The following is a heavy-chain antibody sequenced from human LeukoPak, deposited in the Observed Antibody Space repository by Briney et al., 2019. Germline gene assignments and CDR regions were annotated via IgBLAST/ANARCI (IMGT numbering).Heavy chain of an antibody. CDR1: GDSISTSKSY. CDR2: IYTSGST. CDR3: ARTTEGGYTYDYFYYYYMDV. V-gene: IGHV4-61*02. D-gene: IGHD5-18*01. Sequence: SETLSLTCTVSGDSISTSKSYWGWIRQPAGKGLEWIGRIYTSGSTNYNPSLKSRVTISVDTSKNQFSLKLSSVTAADTAVYYCARTTEGGYTYDYFYYYYMDVWGKGTTVTISS. J-gene: IGHJ6*03.